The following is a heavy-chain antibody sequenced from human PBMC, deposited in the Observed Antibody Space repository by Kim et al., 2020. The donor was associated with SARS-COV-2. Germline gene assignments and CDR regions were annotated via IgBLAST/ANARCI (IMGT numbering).Heavy chain of an antibody. V-gene: IGHV3-7*01. Sequence: YYVDSVKVRFTISRDNAKNSLYLQMNSLRAEDTAVYYCARTVTRPHYFDYWGQGTLVTVSS. J-gene: IGHJ4*02. D-gene: IGHD4-4*01. CDR3: ARTVTRPHYFDY.